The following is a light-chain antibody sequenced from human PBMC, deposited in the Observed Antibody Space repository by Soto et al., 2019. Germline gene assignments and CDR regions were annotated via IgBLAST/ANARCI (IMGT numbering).Light chain of an antibody. J-gene: IGLJ1*01. V-gene: IGLV2-14*01. CDR1: SSDGGGYND. Sequence: QSVLTQPASVSGSPGQSMTISCTGTSSDGGGYNDVSWYQQHGGKAPKLMIYDVTKRPSGVSSRFSGSKSGNTASLTISGLQAEDEADYYCASSTSSATYVIGTGTKVTVL. CDR2: DVT. CDR3: ASSTSSATYV.